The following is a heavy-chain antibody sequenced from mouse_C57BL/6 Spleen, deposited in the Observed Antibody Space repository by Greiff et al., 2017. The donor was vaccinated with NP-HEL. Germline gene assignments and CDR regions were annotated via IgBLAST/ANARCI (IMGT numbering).Heavy chain of an antibody. CDR2: IWSGGST. D-gene: IGHD1-1*01. CDR3: ASTTVVEGYYAMDY. J-gene: IGHJ4*01. Sequence: VQLQQSGPGLVQPSQSLSITCTVSGFSLTSSGVHWVRQSPGKGLEWLGVIWSGGSTDYNAAFISRLSISKDNSKSQVFFKMNSLQADDTAIYYCASTTVVEGYYAMDYWGQGTSVTVSS. V-gene: IGHV2-2*01. CDR1: GFSLTSSG.